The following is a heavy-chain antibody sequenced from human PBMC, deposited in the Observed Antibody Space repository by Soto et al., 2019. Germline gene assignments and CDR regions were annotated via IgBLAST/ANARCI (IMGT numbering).Heavy chain of an antibody. Sequence: QVQLQESGPGLVKPSETLSLTCTVSGGSISSYYWSWIRQPPGKGLEWIGYIYYSGSTNYNPSLKSRVTILVDTSKNQFSLKLSSVTAADTAVYYCARVDTAMANAFDIWGQGTMVTVSS. D-gene: IGHD5-18*01. J-gene: IGHJ3*02. CDR1: GGSISSYY. CDR2: IYYSGST. CDR3: ARVDTAMANAFDI. V-gene: IGHV4-59*01.